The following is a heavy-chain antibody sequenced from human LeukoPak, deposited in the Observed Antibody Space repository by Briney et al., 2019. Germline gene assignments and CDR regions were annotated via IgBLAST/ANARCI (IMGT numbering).Heavy chain of an antibody. V-gene: IGHV3-23*01. J-gene: IGHJ4*02. CDR1: GFTFSGYS. Sequence: AGGSLRLSCAASGFTFSGYSMNWVRQAPGKRLEWVSAISGSGGSTYYADSVKGRFTISRDNSKNTLYLQMNSLRAEDTAVYYCAKGHAHPVVVPAAINYWGQGTLVTVSS. D-gene: IGHD2-2*01. CDR2: ISGSGGST. CDR3: AKGHAHPVVVPAAINY.